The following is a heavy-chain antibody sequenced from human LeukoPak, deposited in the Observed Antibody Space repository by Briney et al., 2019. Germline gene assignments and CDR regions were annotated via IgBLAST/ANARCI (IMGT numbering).Heavy chain of an antibody. Sequence: PGGSLRLSCSASGFTFDDYAMHWVPPAPGKGLEWGSCISWNRGSIGYADSVKGRFTISRDNAKNSLYLQMNSLRAEDMALYYCEKAGGSSDPWYFDYWRQGTLVTLSS. J-gene: IGHJ4*02. V-gene: IGHV3-9*03. CDR1: GFTFDDYA. CDR2: ISWNRGSI. D-gene: IGHD2-2*01. CDR3: EKAGGSSDPWYFDY.